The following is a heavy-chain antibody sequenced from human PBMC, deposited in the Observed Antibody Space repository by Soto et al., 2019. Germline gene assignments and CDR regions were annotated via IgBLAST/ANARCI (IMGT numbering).Heavy chain of an antibody. CDR1: GYTFTSYG. D-gene: IGHD2-15*01. J-gene: IGHJ4*02. V-gene: IGHV1-18*01. Sequence: QVQLVQSGAEVKKPGASVKVSCKASGYTFTSYGISWVRQAPGQGLEWMGWISAYNGNTNYAQKLQCRVTMTTDTSTSTAYMELRSLRSHDTAVYYCARSDCSGGSCYSYYVDYRGQGTLVTVSS. CDR3: ARSDCSGGSCYSYYVDY. CDR2: ISAYNGNT.